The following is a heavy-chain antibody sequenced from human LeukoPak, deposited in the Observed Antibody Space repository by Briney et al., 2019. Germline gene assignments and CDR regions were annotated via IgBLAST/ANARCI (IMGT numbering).Heavy chain of an antibody. V-gene: IGHV3-23*01. Sequence: GGSLRLSCAASGFIFSNYAMSWVRQAPARGLEWVSSLRGDGETFYADSVKGRFTLSSDSSRNTVYFQLNNLRVEDTAIYYCAKASWVSSTDAVRWGQGTLVTVSS. CDR2: LRGDGET. CDR1: GFIFSNYA. D-gene: IGHD3-16*01. J-gene: IGHJ4*02. CDR3: AKASWVSSTDAVR.